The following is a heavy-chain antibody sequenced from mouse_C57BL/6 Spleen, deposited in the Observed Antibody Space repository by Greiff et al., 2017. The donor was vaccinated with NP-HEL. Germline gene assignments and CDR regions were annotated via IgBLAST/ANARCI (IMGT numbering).Heavy chain of an antibody. CDR3: ARRGSSPWFAY. CDR2: IYPSDSET. J-gene: IGHJ3*01. Sequence: QVHVKQPGAELVRPGSSVKLSCKASGYTFTSYWMDWVKQRPGQGLEWIGNIYPSDSETHYNQKFKDKATLTVDKSSSTAYMQLSSLTSEDSAVYYCARRGSSPWFAYWGQGTLVTVSA. D-gene: IGHD1-1*01. CDR1: GYTFTSYW. V-gene: IGHV1-61*01.